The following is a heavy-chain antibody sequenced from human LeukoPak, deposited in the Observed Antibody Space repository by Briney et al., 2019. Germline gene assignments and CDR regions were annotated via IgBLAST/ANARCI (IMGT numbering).Heavy chain of an antibody. D-gene: IGHD3-22*01. J-gene: IGHJ5*02. CDR2: VYHNGRT. CDR1: GGSISRTNW. Sequence: SETLSLTCAVSGGSISRTNWWTWVRQPPGEGLEWIGEVYHNGRTNYNPSLQSRITISVDKSKNQFSLNLTSVTAADTAIYYCARDWDGRDSDRSGYYPRWFDPWGQGALVTVSS. V-gene: IGHV4-4*02. CDR3: ARDWDGRDSDRSGYYPRWFDP.